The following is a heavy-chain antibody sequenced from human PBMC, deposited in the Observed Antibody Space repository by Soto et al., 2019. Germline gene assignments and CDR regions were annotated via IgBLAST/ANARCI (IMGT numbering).Heavy chain of an antibody. J-gene: IGHJ5*02. CDR3: ARSLSASSGWFDP. D-gene: IGHD6-6*01. V-gene: IGHV4-30-4*01. Sequence: QVHLEESGPGLVKPSQTLSLTCTVSGDYISSGDYYWTWIRQSTGKGLEWMAYIYKSGTTYYNPSLRIRLFISIDMSTKRFSLQVTSVTAADTAFYYCARSLSASSGWFDPWGQGTLVTVSS. CDR1: GDYISSGDYY. CDR2: IYKSGTT.